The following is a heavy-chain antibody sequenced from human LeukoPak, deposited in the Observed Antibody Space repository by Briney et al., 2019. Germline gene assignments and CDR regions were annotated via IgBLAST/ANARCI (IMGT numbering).Heavy chain of an antibody. CDR3: AHRGRLGGVFDY. CDR2: IYWDDDK. V-gene: IGHV2-5*02. Sequence: SGPTLLKPPQTLTLTCTFSGFSLSTSGVGVGWIRQPPGKALEWLSLIYWDDDKRYSPSLKSRLTITKDTSKNQVVLTMTNMDPVDTATYYCAHRGRLGGVFDYWGQGTLVTVSS. D-gene: IGHD6-6*01. CDR1: GFSLSTSGVG. J-gene: IGHJ4*02.